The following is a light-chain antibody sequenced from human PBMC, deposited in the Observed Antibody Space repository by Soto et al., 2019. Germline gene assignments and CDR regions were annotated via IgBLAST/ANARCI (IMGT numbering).Light chain of an antibody. CDR3: QQYNSYSLT. CDR2: NAS. CDR1: QSISSW. Sequence: DIQMTQSPSTLSPSVGDRVTITCRASQSISSWLAWYQQKPGKAPQLLIYNASSLESGVPSRFSGSGSGTEFTLTISSLQPDDLATYYCQQYNSYSLTFGQGTKVEIK. V-gene: IGKV1-5*03. J-gene: IGKJ1*01.